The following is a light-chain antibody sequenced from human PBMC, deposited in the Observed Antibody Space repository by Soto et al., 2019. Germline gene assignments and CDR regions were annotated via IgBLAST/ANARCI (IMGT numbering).Light chain of an antibody. CDR1: QSVSRNY. J-gene: IGKJ2*01. CDR3: QQYGSSPYT. Sequence: EIVLTQSPGTLSLSPGERATLSCRASQSVSRNYFAWFRQKPGQAPRVVIYDVSSRATGIPDRFSGSGSGTDFTLTISRLEPEDFAVYYCQQYGSSPYTFGQGTKVEIK. V-gene: IGKV3-20*01. CDR2: DVS.